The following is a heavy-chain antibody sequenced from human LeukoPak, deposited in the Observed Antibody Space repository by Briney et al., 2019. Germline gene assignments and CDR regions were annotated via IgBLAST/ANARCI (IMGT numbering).Heavy chain of an antibody. J-gene: IGHJ5*02. CDR2: INPNSGGT. V-gene: IGHV1-2*02. Sequence: ASVKVSFKASGYTFTGYYMHWVRQAPGQGLEWMGWINPNSGGTNYAQKFQGRVTITRDTSISTAYMELSRLRSDDTAVYYCARNYYDSSGYYQNWFDPWGQGTLVTVSP. D-gene: IGHD3-22*01. CDR3: ARNYYDSSGYYQNWFDP. CDR1: GYTFTGYY.